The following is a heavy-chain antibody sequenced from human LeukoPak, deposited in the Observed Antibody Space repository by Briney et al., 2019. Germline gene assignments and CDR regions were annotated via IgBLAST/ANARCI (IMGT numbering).Heavy chain of an antibody. J-gene: IGHJ6*03. D-gene: IGHD3-22*01. CDR2: ISSSGSTI. CDR1: GFTFSDYY. CDR3: ARVPRPLNRFWDGSGYFWAYYYMDV. Sequence: PGGSLRLSCAASGFTFSDYYMSWIRQAPGKGLEWVSYISSSGSTIYYADSVKGRFTISRDSAKNSLYLQMNSLRAEDTAVYYCARVPRPLNRFWDGSGYFWAYYYMDVWGKGTTVTVSS. V-gene: IGHV3-11*04.